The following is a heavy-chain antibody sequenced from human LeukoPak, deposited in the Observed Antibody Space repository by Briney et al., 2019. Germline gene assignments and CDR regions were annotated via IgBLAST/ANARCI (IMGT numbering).Heavy chain of an antibody. CDR3: ARPDTMRELKGFDP. V-gene: IGHV4-30-4*08. D-gene: IGHD1-26*01. CDR1: GGSISSGDYY. J-gene: IGHJ5*02. Sequence: SETLSLTCTVSGGSISSGDYYWSWIRQPPGKGLEWIGYIYYSGSTNYNPSLKSRVTISVDTSKNQFSLKLSSVTAADTAVYYCARPDTMRELKGFDPWGQGTLVTVSS. CDR2: IYYSGST.